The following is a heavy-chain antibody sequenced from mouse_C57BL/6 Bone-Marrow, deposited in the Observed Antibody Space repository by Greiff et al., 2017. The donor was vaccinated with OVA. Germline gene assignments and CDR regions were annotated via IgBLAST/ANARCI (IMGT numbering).Heavy chain of an antibody. CDR2: IYPRDGST. J-gene: IGHJ1*01. CDR3: ARRKGLYYGSSPSYWYFDV. CDR1: GYTFTDHT. Sequence: QVQLQQSDAELVKPGASVKISCKVSGYTFTDHTIHWMKQRPEQGLEWIGYIYPRDGSTKYNEKFKGKATLTADKSSSTAYMQLNSLTSEDSAVYFCARRKGLYYGSSPSYWYFDVWGAGTTVTVSS. D-gene: IGHD1-1*01. V-gene: IGHV1-78*01.